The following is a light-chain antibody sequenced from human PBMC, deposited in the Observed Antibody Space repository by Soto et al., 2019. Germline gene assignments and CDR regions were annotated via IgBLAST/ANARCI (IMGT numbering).Light chain of an antibody. J-gene: IGLJ1*01. V-gene: IGLV1-40*01. CDR2: ENN. CDR3: QSYDSSLSGYV. CDR1: SSNIGAGYE. Sequence: QSALTQPPSVSEAPGQRVTISCTGSSSNIGAGYEAHWYQQVPGTVPKLLIYENNNRPSGVPDRFSGSKSGTSASLAITGLQAEDEAEYYCQSYDSSLSGYVFGTGTKVTVL.